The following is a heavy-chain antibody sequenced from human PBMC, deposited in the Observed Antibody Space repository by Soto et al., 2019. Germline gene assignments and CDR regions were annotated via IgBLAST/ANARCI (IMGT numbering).Heavy chain of an antibody. V-gene: IGHV3-74*02. J-gene: IGHJ6*02. CDR1: GFSFSSYW. CDR3: ASDLSGRADV. D-gene: IGHD3-10*01. CDR2: MNEDGGTT. Sequence: EVQLVESGGGLVRPGGSLRLSCAASGFSFSSYWMHWVRQVPGKGLVWVARMNEDGGTTDYADSVKGRFTISRDNAKNTLYLQMNSLRVYDTAVYYCASDLSGRADVWGQGTTVTVSS.